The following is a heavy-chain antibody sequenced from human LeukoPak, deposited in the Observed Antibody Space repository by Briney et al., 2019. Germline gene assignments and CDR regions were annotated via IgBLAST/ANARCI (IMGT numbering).Heavy chain of an antibody. Sequence: PETLSLTCTVSGGSISSCYWSWIRQPPGKGLEWIGYIYYSGSTNYNPSLKSRVTISVDTSKNQFSLKLSSVTAADTAVYYCATNREAAAGRWFDPWGQGTLVTVSS. CDR1: GGSISSCY. CDR3: ATNREAAAGRWFDP. V-gene: IGHV4-59*01. J-gene: IGHJ5*02. CDR2: IYYSGST. D-gene: IGHD6-25*01.